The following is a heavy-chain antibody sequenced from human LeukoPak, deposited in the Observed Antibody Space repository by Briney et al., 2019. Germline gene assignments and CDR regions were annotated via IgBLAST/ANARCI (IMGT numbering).Heavy chain of an antibody. CDR2: ISGSGGST. CDR1: GFTFSSYA. Sequence: GGSLRLSCAVSGFTFSSYAMNWVRQAPGKGLEWVSTISGSGGSTYYADSVKGRFTISRDNARTSLYLQMNSLRAEDTAVYYCARDYRARLDYWGQGTLVTVSS. V-gene: IGHV3-23*01. CDR3: ARDYRARLDY. J-gene: IGHJ4*02.